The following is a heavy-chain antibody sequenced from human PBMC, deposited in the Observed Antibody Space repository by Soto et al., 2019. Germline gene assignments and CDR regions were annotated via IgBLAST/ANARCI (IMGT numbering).Heavy chain of an antibody. Sequence: SETLSLTCTVSGGSISSYYWSWIRQPPGKGLEWIGYIYDSGSTNYNPSLKSRVTISVDTSKNQFSLKLSSVTAADTALYYCARHARELLGPQYFDYWGQGTLVTVSS. CDR2: IYDSGST. D-gene: IGHD1-26*01. CDR3: ARHARELLGPQYFDY. J-gene: IGHJ4*02. CDR1: GGSISSYY. V-gene: IGHV4-59*08.